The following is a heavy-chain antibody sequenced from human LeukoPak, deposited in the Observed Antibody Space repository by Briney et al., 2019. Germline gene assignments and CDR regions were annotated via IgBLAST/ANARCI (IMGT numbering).Heavy chain of an antibody. Sequence: PGGSLRLSCAASGFTFSSYAMSCVRQAPGKGLEWGSAISGSGGSTYYADSVKGRVTISRDNSKNTLYLQMNSLRAEDTAVYYCAKDYYDSSGYIFDYWGQGTLVTVSS. CDR2: ISGSGGST. J-gene: IGHJ4*02. D-gene: IGHD3-22*01. CDR1: GFTFSSYA. V-gene: IGHV3-23*01. CDR3: AKDYYDSSGYIFDY.